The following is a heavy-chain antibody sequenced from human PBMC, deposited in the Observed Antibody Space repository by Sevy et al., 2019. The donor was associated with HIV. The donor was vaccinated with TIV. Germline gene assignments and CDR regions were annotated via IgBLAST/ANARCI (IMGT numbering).Heavy chain of an antibody. D-gene: IGHD6-19*01. V-gene: IGHV4-30-4*01. CDR2: IYYSGST. J-gene: IGHJ3*02. Sequence: SETLSLTCTVSGGSISSGDYYWSWIRQPPGKGLEWIGYIYYSGSTYYNPSLKSRVTISVDTSKNQFSLKLSSVTAADTAVYYCARGGGGLLAVAGTGAFDIWGQGTMVTVSS. CDR1: GGSISSGDYY. CDR3: ARGGGGLLAVAGTGAFDI.